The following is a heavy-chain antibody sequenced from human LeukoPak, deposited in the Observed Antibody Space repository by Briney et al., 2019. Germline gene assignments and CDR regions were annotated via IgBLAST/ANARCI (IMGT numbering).Heavy chain of an antibody. D-gene: IGHD6-19*01. CDR3: ARVYKWLVLTFYYYYMDV. J-gene: IGHJ6*03. V-gene: IGHV3-53*01. CDR2: IYSGGST. CDR1: GFTVSSNY. Sequence: GGSLRLSCAASGFTVSSNYMSWVRQAPGKGLEWVSVIYSGGSTYYADSVNGRFTISRDNSKNTLYLQMNSLRAEDTAVYYCARVYKWLVLTFYYYYMDVWGKGTTVTVSS.